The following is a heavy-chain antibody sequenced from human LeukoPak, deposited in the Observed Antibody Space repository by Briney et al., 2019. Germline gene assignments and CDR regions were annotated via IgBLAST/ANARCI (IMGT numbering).Heavy chain of an antibody. V-gene: IGHV4-59*12. J-gene: IGHJ6*02. CDR3: ARDRVVVVPAAIGKIYYYYGMDV. Sequence: SETLSLTCTVSGGSISSYYWSWIRQPPGKGLEWIGYIYYSGSTNYNPSLKSRVTISVDTSKNQFSLKLSSVTAADTAVYYCARDRVVVVPAAIGKIYYYYGMDVWGQGTTVTVSS. CDR2: IYYSGST. D-gene: IGHD2-2*01. CDR1: GGSISSYY.